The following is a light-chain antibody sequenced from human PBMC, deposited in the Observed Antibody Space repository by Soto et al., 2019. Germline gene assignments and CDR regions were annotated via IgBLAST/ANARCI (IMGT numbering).Light chain of an antibody. J-gene: IGLJ2*01. Sequence: QSVLTQPASVSGSPGQSITISCTGTSSDVGGYNYVSWYQQHPGKAPKLMIYDVSNRPSGVSNRFSGSKSGNTASLTISGLQAEDEADYYCSSYTSSSRPKIFGGGTKVTVL. CDR3: SSYTSSSRPKI. V-gene: IGLV2-14*01. CDR1: SSDVGGYNY. CDR2: DVS.